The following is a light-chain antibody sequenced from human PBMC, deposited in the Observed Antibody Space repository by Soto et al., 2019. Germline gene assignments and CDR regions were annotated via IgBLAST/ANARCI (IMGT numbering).Light chain of an antibody. J-gene: IGLJ2*01. Sequence: QAVVTQEPSLTVSPGGKVTLTCGSSTGAVTSGHYPYWFQQKPGQAPRTVIYDTTNKHSWTPARFSGSLLGGKAALTLSGAQPEDEAEYYCLLSYSGSRVFGGGTKLTVL. CDR2: DTT. CDR3: LLSYSGSRV. V-gene: IGLV7-46*01. CDR1: TGAVTSGHY.